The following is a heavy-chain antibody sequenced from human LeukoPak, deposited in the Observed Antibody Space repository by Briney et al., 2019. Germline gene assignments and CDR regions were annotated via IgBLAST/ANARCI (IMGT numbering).Heavy chain of an antibody. Sequence: GGSLRLSCAASGFDFSTSWMGWVRQAPGKGLEWVINISPDGNERYSVDSVKGRFTISRGNAENSLYLQMKGLEVEDTAMYYCTRDGSGWSVYWGQGALVTVSS. J-gene: IGHJ4*02. V-gene: IGHV3-7*01. CDR1: GFDFSTSW. CDR2: ISPDGNER. D-gene: IGHD6-19*01. CDR3: TRDGSGWSVY.